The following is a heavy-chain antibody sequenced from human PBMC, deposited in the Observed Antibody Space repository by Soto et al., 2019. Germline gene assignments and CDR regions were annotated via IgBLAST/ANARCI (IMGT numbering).Heavy chain of an antibody. CDR3: ARGFFGVVY. D-gene: IGHD3-3*01. V-gene: IGHV3-7*04. J-gene: IGHJ4*02. CDR1: GFTFSAYW. Sequence: PGRSLRLSCEASGFTFSAYWMSWVRQAPGKGLEWVANIKEDGSEKYYVDSVKGRFTISRDNAKNSLYLQMNSLRVDDTAVYYCARGFFGVVYLGQGNLVTGS. CDR2: IKEDGSEK.